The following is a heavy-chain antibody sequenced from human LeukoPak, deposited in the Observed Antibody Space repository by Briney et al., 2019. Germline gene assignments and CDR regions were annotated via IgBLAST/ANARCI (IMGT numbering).Heavy chain of an antibody. J-gene: IGHJ4*02. CDR1: GGSFSGYY. D-gene: IGHD2-2*01. Sequence: SETLSLTCAVYGGSFSGYYWSWIRQPPGKGLEWIGEINHSGSTNYNPSLKSRVTISVDRSKNQFSLKLSSVTAADTAAYYCASGGTNYFDYWGQGTLVTVSS. V-gene: IGHV4-34*01. CDR2: INHSGST. CDR3: ASGGTNYFDY.